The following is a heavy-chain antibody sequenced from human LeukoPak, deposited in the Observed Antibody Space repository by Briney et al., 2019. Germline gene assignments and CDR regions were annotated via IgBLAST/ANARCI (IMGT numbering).Heavy chain of an antibody. CDR3: DRESGPQQDH. V-gene: IGHV3-7*01. Sequence: GGSLRLSSALSDFSSSHDSMSCGRQAPGKGLEWVANIKQDGSERYYLDSVKGRFTISRDNPKNSQYLQVNSLRAEDTAVYYCDRESGPQQDHWRQGTLVTVSS. CDR1: DFSSSHDS. J-gene: IGHJ4*02. CDR2: IKQDGSER. D-gene: IGHD6-13*01.